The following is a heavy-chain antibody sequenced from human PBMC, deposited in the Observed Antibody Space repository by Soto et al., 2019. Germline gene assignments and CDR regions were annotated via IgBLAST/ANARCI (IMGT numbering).Heavy chain of an antibody. D-gene: IGHD2-2*01. V-gene: IGHV3-23*01. CDR1: GFTFSNYA. CDR2: ISGSGGTT. Sequence: GGSLRLSCAASGFTFSNYAMTWVRQAPGKGLEWVSGISGSGGTTFYAGSVKGRVVISRDNSKSTLYLQMNSLRAEDTAVYYCALRYCSRTTCPPLNSYFYLDVWGKGTTVTVSS. J-gene: IGHJ6*04. CDR3: ALRYCSRTTCPPLNSYFYLDV.